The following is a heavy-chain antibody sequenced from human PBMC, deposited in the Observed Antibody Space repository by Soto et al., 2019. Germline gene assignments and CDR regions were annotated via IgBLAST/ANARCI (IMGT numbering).Heavy chain of an antibody. CDR1: GLNLSTHL. D-gene: IGHD3-22*01. J-gene: IGHJ4*02. V-gene: IGHV3-74*01. CDR2: IDTDGNAT. CDR3: TRGTSGYYGLFDY. Sequence: GRSLRLSCSASGLNLSTHLMHWVPQDPGEGLVWVSRIDTDGNATNCADSVKGRFTISRDNAKNTLYLQMNSLRADDTAVYFCTRGTSGYYGLFDYWGQGTLVTVSS.